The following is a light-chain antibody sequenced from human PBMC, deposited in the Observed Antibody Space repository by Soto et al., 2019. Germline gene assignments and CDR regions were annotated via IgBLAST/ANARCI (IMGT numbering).Light chain of an antibody. CDR2: AAS. CDR3: QQFNNAPWT. Sequence: DIQMTQSPSSLSASPGDRVAITCRASQGVSNYLAWYQQKPGKAPKLLIYAASTLHTGIPARFSGSGSGTDFTLTISSLQPEDFATYYCQQFNNAPWTFGPGTKVDIK. CDR1: QGVSNY. V-gene: IGKV1-27*01. J-gene: IGKJ1*01.